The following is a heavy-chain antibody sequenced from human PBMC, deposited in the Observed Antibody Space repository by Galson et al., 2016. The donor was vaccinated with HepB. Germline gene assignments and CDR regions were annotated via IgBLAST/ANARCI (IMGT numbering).Heavy chain of an antibody. V-gene: IGHV3-74*01. D-gene: IGHD5-18*01. Sequence: SLRLSCAASGFTFDDYTMHWVRQAPGKGLEWVSRINSDGSTKNYADSVKGRFTISRDNAENTLYLQMNSLRAEDTAVYFCARTPGHNYGSHLDLWGQGTLITVSS. CDR3: ARTPGHNYGSHLDL. CDR2: INSDGSTK. J-gene: IGHJ5*02. CDR1: GFTFDDYT.